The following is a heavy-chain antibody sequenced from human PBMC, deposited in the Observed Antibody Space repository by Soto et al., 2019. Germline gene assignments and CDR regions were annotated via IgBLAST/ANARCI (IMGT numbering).Heavy chain of an antibody. J-gene: IGHJ4*02. D-gene: IGHD4-17*01. CDR2: IYHSGST. CDR3: ATRDTVTTYYFDN. V-gene: IGHV4-30-2*01. CDR1: GGSISSGGYS. Sequence: SETLSLTCAVSGGSISSGGYSWSWIRHPPGKGLEWIGYIYHSGSTYYNPSLKSRVTISVDTSKNQFSLKLSSVTAADTAVYFCATRDTVTTYYFDNWGRGTLVTVSS.